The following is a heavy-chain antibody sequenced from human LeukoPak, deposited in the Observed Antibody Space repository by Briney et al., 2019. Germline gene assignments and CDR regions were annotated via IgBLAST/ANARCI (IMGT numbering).Heavy chain of an antibody. CDR2: IYSGGST. CDR1: GFTVSSNH. CDR3: AAQGYCSGGSCPNDAFDI. J-gene: IGHJ3*02. V-gene: IGHV3-66*01. D-gene: IGHD2-15*01. Sequence: PGGSLRLSCAASGFTVSSNHMSWVRQAPGKGLEWVSVIYSGGSTYYADSVKGRFTISRDNSKNTLYLQMNSLRAEDTAVYYCAAQGYCSGGSCPNDAFDIWGQGTMVTASS.